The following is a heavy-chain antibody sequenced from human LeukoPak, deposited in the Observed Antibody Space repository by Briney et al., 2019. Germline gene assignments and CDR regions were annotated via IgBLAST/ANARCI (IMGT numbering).Heavy chain of an antibody. J-gene: IGHJ4*02. Sequence: GGSLRLSCAASGNYWMHWVRQAPGKGLVWVSHINSDGSWTGYADSVKGRFTISKDNAKNMVYLQMNNLRAEDTAVYYCAKGKRYPDYWGQGTLVTVSS. D-gene: IGHD1-1*01. V-gene: IGHV3-74*01. CDR3: AKGKRYPDY. CDR1: GNYW. CDR2: INSDGSWT.